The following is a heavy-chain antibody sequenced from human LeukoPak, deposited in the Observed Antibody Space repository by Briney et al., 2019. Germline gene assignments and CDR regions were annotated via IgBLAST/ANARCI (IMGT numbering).Heavy chain of an antibody. CDR2: ISGYNGNT. CDR1: GYSFNTFG. Sequence: ASVKASCKAAGYSFNTFGITWVRQAPGQGLEWMGWISGYNGNTNYAKKFQGRVTMTTDTSTSTAYMELRSLTSDDTAVYYCARDYYDSSTDYYVGYGLDYWGQGTLVTVSS. CDR3: ARDYYDSSTDYYVGYGLDY. D-gene: IGHD3-22*01. J-gene: IGHJ4*02. V-gene: IGHV1-18*01.